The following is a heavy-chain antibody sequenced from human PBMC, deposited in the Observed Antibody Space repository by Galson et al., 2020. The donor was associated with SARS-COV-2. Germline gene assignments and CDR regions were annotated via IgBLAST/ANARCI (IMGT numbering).Heavy chain of an antibody. CDR1: GYSFTSYW. CDR3: ARSTYYDGSGSYYSYGMDV. V-gene: IGHV5-51*01. J-gene: IGHJ6*02. D-gene: IGHD3-10*01. CDR2: IYPGDSDT. Sequence: GESLKISCKGSGYSFTSYWIGWVRQMPGKGLEWMGIIYPGDSDTRYSPSFQGQVTIPADKSISTAYLQWSSLKASDTAMYYCARSTYYDGSGSYYSYGMDVGGQGTTVTVSS.